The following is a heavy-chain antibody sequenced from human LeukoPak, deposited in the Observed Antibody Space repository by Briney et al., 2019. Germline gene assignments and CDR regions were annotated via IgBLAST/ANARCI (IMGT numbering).Heavy chain of an antibody. CDR2: IKQDGSER. V-gene: IGHV3-7*01. D-gene: IGHD3-16*01. J-gene: IGHJ4*02. CDR3: ARGSMHVYHLYTDY. CDR1: GFTYTNYW. Sequence: GGSLRLSCAASGFTYTNYWVSRFRQAPGQGLEWVASIKQDGSERYYVDSAKGRFTISRDNAKNSLFLQLSSLRVEDTAVYYCARGSMHVYHLYTDYWGQGTLVTVSS.